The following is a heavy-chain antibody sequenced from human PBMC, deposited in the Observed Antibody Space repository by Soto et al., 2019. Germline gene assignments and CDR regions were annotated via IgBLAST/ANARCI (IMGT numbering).Heavy chain of an antibody. CDR1: GFSLSTSGVG. CDR2: IYSNDDK. Sequence: QITLKEYGPTLVKPTQTLTLTCTFSGFSLSTSGVGVGWVRQPPVKALEWLALIYSNDDKRFSTSLKSRLTITKDTSNNQVFLTRTNMDPVDTDTYYCTHMRSSGLYGMDVWGPGTTVPVSS. CDR3: THMRSSGLYGMDV. V-gene: IGHV2-5*01. J-gene: IGHJ6*02. D-gene: IGHD3-10*01.